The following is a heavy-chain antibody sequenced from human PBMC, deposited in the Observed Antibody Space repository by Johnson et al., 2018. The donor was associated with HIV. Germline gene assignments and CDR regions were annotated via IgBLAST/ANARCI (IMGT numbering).Heavy chain of an antibody. J-gene: IGHJ3*02. V-gene: IGHV3-7*01. D-gene: IGHD1-1*01. CDR1: GFTFSSYW. Sequence: VQLVESGGGVVQPGRSLRLSCAASGFTFSSYWMSWVRQAPGKGLEWVANIKQDGSEKYYVDSVKGRFTISRDNAKNSLYLQMNSLRADDTTVYYCARSRNYACDIWGQGTMVTVSS. CDR2: IKQDGSEK. CDR3: ARSRNYACDI.